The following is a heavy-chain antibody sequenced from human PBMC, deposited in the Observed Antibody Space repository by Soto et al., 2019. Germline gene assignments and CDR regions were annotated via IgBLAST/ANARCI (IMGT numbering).Heavy chain of an antibody. Sequence: PGESLTISCKGSGYSFTSYWIGWVRQMPGKGLEWMGIIYPGDSDTRYSPSFQGQVTISADKSISTAYLQWSSLKASDTAMYYFARGYCSGGSCYGGDAFDIWGQGTMVTVSS. CDR1: GYSFTSYW. V-gene: IGHV5-51*01. J-gene: IGHJ3*02. D-gene: IGHD2-15*01. CDR3: ARGYCSGGSCYGGDAFDI. CDR2: IYPGDSDT.